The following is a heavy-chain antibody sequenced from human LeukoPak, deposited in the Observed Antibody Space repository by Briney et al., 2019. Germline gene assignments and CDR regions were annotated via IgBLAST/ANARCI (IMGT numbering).Heavy chain of an antibody. J-gene: IGHJ4*02. V-gene: IGHV3-7*05. Sequence: GGSLRLSCAASGFTFSSYWMSWVRQAAGKGLEWVANIKQDGSEKYYVDSVKGRFTISRDNAKNSLYLQMNSLTAEDTAVYYCARDQRYCSSSSCPWEPFDYWGQGTLVTVSS. CDR1: GFTFSSYW. CDR3: ARDQRYCSSSSCPWEPFDY. CDR2: IKQDGSEK. D-gene: IGHD2-2*01.